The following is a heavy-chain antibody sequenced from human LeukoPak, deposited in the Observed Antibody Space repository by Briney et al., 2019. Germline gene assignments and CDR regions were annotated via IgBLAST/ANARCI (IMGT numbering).Heavy chain of an antibody. CDR1: GFTFSSYW. D-gene: IGHD2-2*01. CDR3: ARERGGYCSSTNCGGSFDY. J-gene: IGHJ4*02. V-gene: IGHV3-7*01. Sequence: PGGSLRLSCAASGFTFSSYWMSWVRQAPGKGLEWVANINQDESEKYYVGSVKGRFTISRDNAKNSLYLQMNSLRAEDTAVYYCARERGGYCSSTNCGGSFDYWGQGTLVTVSS. CDR2: INQDESEK.